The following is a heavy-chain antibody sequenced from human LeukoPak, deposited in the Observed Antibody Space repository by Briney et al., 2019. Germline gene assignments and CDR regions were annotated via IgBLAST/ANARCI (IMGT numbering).Heavy chain of an antibody. Sequence: PGGSLRLSCAASGFTFSSYAMHWVRQAPGKGLEWVAVISYDGSNKYYADSVKGRFTISRDNSKNTLYLQMNSLRAEDTAVYYCARESEETDYDFWSGYWGPNYYYYGMDVWGQGTTVTVSS. J-gene: IGHJ6*02. V-gene: IGHV3-30-3*01. D-gene: IGHD3-3*01. CDR1: GFTFSSYA. CDR3: ARESEETDYDFWSGYWGPNYYYYGMDV. CDR2: ISYDGSNK.